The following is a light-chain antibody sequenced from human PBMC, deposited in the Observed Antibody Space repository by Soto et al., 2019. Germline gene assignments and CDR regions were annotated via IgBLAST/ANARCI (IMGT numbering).Light chain of an antibody. CDR2: EVS. Sequence: SVLTQPASVSGSPGQSITISCTGTSSDVGGYNYVSWYQQHPGKAPKLMIYEVSNRPSGVSNRFSGCKSGNTASLTISGLQAEDEADYYCSSYTSSSNVFGTGTEVT. V-gene: IGLV2-14*01. J-gene: IGLJ1*01. CDR1: SSDVGGYNY. CDR3: SSYTSSSNV.